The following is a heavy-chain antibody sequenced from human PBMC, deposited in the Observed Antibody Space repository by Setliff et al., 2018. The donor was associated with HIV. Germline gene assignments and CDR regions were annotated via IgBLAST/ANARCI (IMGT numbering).Heavy chain of an antibody. J-gene: IGHJ6*03. CDR2: INQSGST. CDR1: GGSLSGHY. V-gene: IGHV4-34*01. CDR3: ARAYYYYYMDL. Sequence: PSETLSLTCAVYGGSLSGHYWSWIRQPPGKGLEWIGEINQSGSTNYNPPLKSRVTISVDTSKNQFSLNLSSVTAADTAGYYCARAYYYYYMDLWGKGTTVTV.